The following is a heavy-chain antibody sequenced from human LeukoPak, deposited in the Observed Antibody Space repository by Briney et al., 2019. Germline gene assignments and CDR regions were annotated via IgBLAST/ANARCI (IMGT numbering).Heavy chain of an antibody. CDR2: ISYDGSNK. D-gene: IGHD5-24*01. J-gene: IGHJ4*02. Sequence: GGSLRLSCAASGFTFSSYAMHWVRQAPGKGLEWVAVISYDGSNKYYADSVKGRFTISRDNSKNTLYLQMNSLRAEDTAVYYCARGGGLRAYYFDYWGPGTLVTVSS. CDR1: GFTFSSYA. CDR3: ARGGGLRAYYFDY. V-gene: IGHV3-30*04.